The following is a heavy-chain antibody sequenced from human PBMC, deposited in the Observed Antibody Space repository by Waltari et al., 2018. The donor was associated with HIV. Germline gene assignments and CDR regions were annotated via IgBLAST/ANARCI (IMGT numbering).Heavy chain of an antibody. CDR3: ARHPYYYDSSGYTDY. CDR1: GYSFTSYW. J-gene: IGHJ4*02. CDR2: IYPGDSDT. D-gene: IGHD3-22*01. V-gene: IGHV5-51*01. Sequence: EVQLVQSGAEVKKPGESLKISCTGSGYSFTSYWIGWVPPMPGKGLEWMGIIYPGDSDTRYSPSFQGQVTISADKSISTAYLQWSSLKASDTAMYYCARHPYYYDSSGYTDYWGQGTLVTVSS.